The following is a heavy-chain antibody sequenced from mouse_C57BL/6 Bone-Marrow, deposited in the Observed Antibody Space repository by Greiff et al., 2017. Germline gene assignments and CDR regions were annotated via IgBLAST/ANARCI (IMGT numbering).Heavy chain of an antibody. CDR3: ARNDYDGAWFAY. Sequence: VQLQQSGPGLVQPSQSLSITCTVSGFSLTSYGVHWVRQSPGKGLEWLGVIWSGGSTDYNAAFISRLSISKDNPKSQVFLKMNSLHADDTAIYYCARNDYDGAWFAYWGQGTLVTVSA. J-gene: IGHJ3*01. D-gene: IGHD2-4*01. V-gene: IGHV2-2*01. CDR2: IWSGGST. CDR1: GFSLTSYG.